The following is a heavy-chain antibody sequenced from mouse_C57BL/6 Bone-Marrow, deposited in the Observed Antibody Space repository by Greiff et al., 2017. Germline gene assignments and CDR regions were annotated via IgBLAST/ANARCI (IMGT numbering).Heavy chain of an antibody. Sequence: VQLQQPGAELVKPGASVKLSCKASGYTFTSYWMHWVKQRPGQGLEWIGMIQPNSGSTNYNEKFKSKATLTVDKSSSKAYMQLSSLTSEDSAVYYCARWDGNYDFDYWGQGTTLTVSS. CDR2: IQPNSGST. J-gene: IGHJ2*01. CDR3: ARWDGNYDFDY. CDR1: GYTFTSYW. D-gene: IGHD2-1*01. V-gene: IGHV1-64*01.